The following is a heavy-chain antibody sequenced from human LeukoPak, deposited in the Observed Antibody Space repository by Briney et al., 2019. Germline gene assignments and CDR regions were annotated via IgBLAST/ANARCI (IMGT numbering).Heavy chain of an antibody. J-gene: IGHJ3*02. D-gene: IGHD3-10*01. CDR1: GFTFSGFS. V-gene: IGHV3-73*01. CDR3: AAGITLVRGGTFDI. Sequence: PGGSLRLSCAASGFTFSGFSIHWVRQAPGKGLEWIGRVTSKTNSYATAYAASVKGRFTVSRDDSKKTAYLQMNSLKTEDTAVYYCAAGITLVRGGTFDIWGQGTMVIVSS. CDR2: VTSKTNSYAT.